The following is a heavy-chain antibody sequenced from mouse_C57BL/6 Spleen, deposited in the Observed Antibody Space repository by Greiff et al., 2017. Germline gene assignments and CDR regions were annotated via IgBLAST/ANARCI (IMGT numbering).Heavy chain of an antibody. CDR3: ASYGSSSYYAMDY. CDR1: GFTFSDYG. J-gene: IGHJ4*01. Sequence: DVMLVESGGGLVKPGGSLKLSCAASGFTFSDYGMHWVRQAPEKGLEWVAYISSGSSTIYYADTVKGRFTISRDNAKNTLFLQMTSLRSEDTAMYYCASYGSSSYYAMDYWGQGTSVTVSS. V-gene: IGHV5-17*01. CDR2: ISSGSSTI. D-gene: IGHD1-1*01.